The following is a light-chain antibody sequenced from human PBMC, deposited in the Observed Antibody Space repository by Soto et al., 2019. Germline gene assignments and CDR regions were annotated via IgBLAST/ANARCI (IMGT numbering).Light chain of an antibody. J-gene: IGLJ1*01. CDR3: RSYTSGSIRV. Sequence: QSALTQPASVSGSPGQAITISGTGTTRDVGGYHFVSWYQLHPGKAPKLMIFEVSNRPSGVSNRVSGSKDGNTASLTISGLQAEDEADYYCRSYTSGSIRVFGTGNKLNVL. CDR1: TRDVGGYHF. CDR2: EVS. V-gene: IGLV2-14*01.